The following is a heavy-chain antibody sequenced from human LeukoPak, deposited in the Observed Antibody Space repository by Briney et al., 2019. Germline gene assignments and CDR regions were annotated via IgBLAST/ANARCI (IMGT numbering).Heavy chain of an antibody. D-gene: IGHD3-22*01. Sequence: GGSLRLSCAASGFTFSSYSMNWVRQAPGKGLEWVSSISSSSSYIYYADSVKGRFTISRDNAKNSLYLQMNSLRAEDTAVYYCARVPSQYYDSSGYYLGYWGQGTLVTVSS. CDR2: ISSSSSYI. CDR3: ARVPSQYYDSSGYYLGY. J-gene: IGHJ4*02. V-gene: IGHV3-21*01. CDR1: GFTFSSYS.